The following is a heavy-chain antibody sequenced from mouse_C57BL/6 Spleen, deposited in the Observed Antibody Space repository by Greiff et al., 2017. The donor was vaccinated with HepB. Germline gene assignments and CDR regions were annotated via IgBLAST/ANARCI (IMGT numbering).Heavy chain of an antibody. CDR3: AREGTYRYFDV. D-gene: IGHD3-3*01. J-gene: IGHJ1*03. CDR2: IYPGDGDT. V-gene: IGHV1-80*01. Sequence: VKLMESGAELVKPGASVKISCKASGYAFSSYWMNWVKQRPGKGLEWIGQIYPGDGDTNYNGKFKGKATLTADKSSSTAYMQLSSLTSEDSAVYFCAREGTYRYFDVWGTGTTVTVSS. CDR1: GYAFSSYW.